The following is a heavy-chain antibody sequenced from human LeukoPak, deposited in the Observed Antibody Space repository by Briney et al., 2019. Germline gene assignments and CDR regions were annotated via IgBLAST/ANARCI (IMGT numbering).Heavy chain of an antibody. CDR2: ISGSGGST. CDR3: AKDGRGSTSFADILRGACFYP. V-gene: IGHV3-23*01. CDR1: GFTFSSYA. Sequence: PGGSLRLSCAASGFTFSSYAMSWLRQAPGKGLEWVSAISGSGGSTDYAHSGKGPFTISRYNSKNTQDLKMNSLRAEDTAVYYGAKDGRGSTSFADILRGACFYPWGQGTLVTVSS. D-gene: IGHD2-2*01. J-gene: IGHJ5*02.